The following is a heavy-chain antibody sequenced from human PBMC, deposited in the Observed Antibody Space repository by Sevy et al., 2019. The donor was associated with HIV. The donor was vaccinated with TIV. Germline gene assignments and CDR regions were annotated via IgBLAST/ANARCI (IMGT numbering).Heavy chain of an antibody. V-gene: IGHV4-39*02. CDR1: GGTIVSSGHY. J-gene: IGHJ6*02. CDR2: IYYNGHT. D-gene: IGHD5-12*01. Sequence: SKTLSLTCSISGGTIVSSGHYWGWIRQTPGKGLEWIGSIYYNGHTFYTPSLKSRLTISIDTSKNQFSLTLSSVTVADTAVYFCAREAGGYDYDYGMDVWGQGTTVTVSS. CDR3: AREAGGYDYDYGMDV.